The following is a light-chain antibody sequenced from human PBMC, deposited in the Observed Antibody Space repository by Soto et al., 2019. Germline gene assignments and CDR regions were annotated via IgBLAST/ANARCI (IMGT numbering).Light chain of an antibody. CDR1: SFNLGAGYD. V-gene: IGLV1-40*01. J-gene: IGLJ3*02. Sequence: QLVLTQPPSVSGAPGQRVTISCTGNSFNLGAGYDVHWYQQLPGAAPKLVIFGNRNRPSGIPERFSGSKSGTSASLAITGLQAEDEADYYCQAYDYSLTASVFGGGTKVTVL. CDR2: GNR. CDR3: QAYDYSLTASV.